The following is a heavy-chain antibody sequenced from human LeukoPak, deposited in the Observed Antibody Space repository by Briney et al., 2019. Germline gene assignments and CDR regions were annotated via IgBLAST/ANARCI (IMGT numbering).Heavy chain of an antibody. J-gene: IGHJ3*02. CDR2: IYHSGST. D-gene: IGHD1-26*01. V-gene: IGHV4-38-2*02. CDR1: GGSISSYY. CDR3: AGFTGIVGEPRGAFDI. Sequence: SETLSLTCTVSGGSISSYYWGWIRQPPGKGLEWIGSIYHSGSTYYNPSLKSRVTISVDTSKNQFSLKLSSVTAADTAVYYCAGFTGIVGEPRGAFDIWGQGTMVTVSS.